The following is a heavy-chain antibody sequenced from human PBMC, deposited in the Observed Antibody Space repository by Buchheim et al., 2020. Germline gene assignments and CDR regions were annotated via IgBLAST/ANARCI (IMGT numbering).Heavy chain of an antibody. CDR1: GGSISSSSYY. Sequence: QLQLQESGPGLVKPSETLSLTCTVSGGSISSSSYYWGWIRQPPGKGLEWIGSIYYSGSTYYNPSLKRRVIISVDTSKHQFSLKLSSVTAADTAVYYCARINYYDSSGYYYGNFDYWGQGTL. CDR3: ARINYYDSSGYYYGNFDY. V-gene: IGHV4-39*01. D-gene: IGHD3-22*01. J-gene: IGHJ4*02. CDR2: IYYSGST.